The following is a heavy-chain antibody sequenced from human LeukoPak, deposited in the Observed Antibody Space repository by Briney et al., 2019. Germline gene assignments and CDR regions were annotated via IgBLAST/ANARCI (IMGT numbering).Heavy chain of an antibody. Sequence: SETLSLTCTVSGGSISSSSYYWGWIRQPPGKGLEWIGSIYYSGSTYYNPSLKSRVTISVDTSKNQFSLKLSSVTAADTAVYYCARGSQLLWFGDGGQGTLVTVSS. CDR3: ARGSQLLWFGD. D-gene: IGHD3-10*01. CDR1: GGSISSSSYY. CDR2: IYYSGST. J-gene: IGHJ4*02. V-gene: IGHV4-39*01.